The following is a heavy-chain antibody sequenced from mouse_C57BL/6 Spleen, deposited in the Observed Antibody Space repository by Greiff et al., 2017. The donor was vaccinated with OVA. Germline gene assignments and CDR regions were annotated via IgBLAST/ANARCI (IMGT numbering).Heavy chain of an antibody. CDR2: IDPSDSYT. CDR3: ARGGTGAMDY. D-gene: IGHD3-3*01. J-gene: IGHJ4*01. V-gene: IGHV1-69*01. CDR1: GYTFTSYW. Sequence: VQLQQSGAELVMPGASVKLSCKASGYTFTSYWMHWVKQRPGQGLEWIGEIDPSDSYTNYNQKFKGKSTLTVDKSSSTAYMQLSSLTSEDSAVYYCARGGTGAMDYWGQGTSVTVSS.